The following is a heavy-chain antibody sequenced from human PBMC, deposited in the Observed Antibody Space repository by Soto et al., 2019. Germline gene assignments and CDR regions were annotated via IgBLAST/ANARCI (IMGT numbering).Heavy chain of an antibody. J-gene: IGHJ4*02. D-gene: IGHD6-13*01. V-gene: IGHV4-59*11. CDR1: GGPISSHY. CDR2: IYDFGST. Sequence: SETLSLTCTVSGGPISSHYWNWIRQPPGKGLEWLGYIYDFGSTDYNPSLGSRVTISVDTSKNQFSLNLSSVTAADTAVYYCARVSSWRGHYFDYWGQGTLVTVYS. CDR3: ARVSSWRGHYFDY.